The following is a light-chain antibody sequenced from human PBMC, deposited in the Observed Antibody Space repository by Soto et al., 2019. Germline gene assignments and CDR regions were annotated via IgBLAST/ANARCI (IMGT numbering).Light chain of an antibody. CDR3: SSYSTSGTLVI. V-gene: IGLV2-14*03. CDR2: DVS. J-gene: IGLJ2*01. Sequence: QPASVSGSPGQSITISCTGTSSDVGDYKYVSWYQQHPGKAPKLMIYDVSNRPSGVSDRFSGSKSANTASLTISGLQAEDEADYYCSSYSTSGTLVIFGGGTKVTVL. CDR1: SSDVGDYKY.